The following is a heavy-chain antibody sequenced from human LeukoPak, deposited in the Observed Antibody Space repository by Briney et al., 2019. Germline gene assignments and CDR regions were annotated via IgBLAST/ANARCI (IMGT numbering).Heavy chain of an antibody. J-gene: IGHJ3*02. V-gene: IGHV3-73*01. CDR3: TSLLYYTIFRVATDAFDI. CDR1: GFTFSGSA. Sequence: GGSLRLSCAASGFTFSGSAMHWVRQASGKGLEWVGSIRSKANSYATAYAASVKGRFTISRDDSKNTAYLQMNRLKTEDTAVYYCTSLLYYTIFRVATDAFDIWGQGTMVTVSS. CDR2: IRSKANSYAT. D-gene: IGHD3-3*01.